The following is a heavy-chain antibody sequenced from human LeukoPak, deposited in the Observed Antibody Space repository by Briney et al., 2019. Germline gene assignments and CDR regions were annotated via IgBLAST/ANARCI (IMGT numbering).Heavy chain of an antibody. V-gene: IGHV3-30*02. D-gene: IGHD2-15*01. Sequence: GGSLRLSCAASGFTFSTYGMHWVRQAPGKGLEWVAFIQYNGNNKYYADSVKGRFTISRDNSKNTLYLQMNSLRADDTAMYYCASGYCSGGSCYSVHFQHWGQGTLVTVSS. J-gene: IGHJ1*01. CDR3: ASGYCSGGSCYSVHFQH. CDR1: GFTFSTYG. CDR2: IQYNGNNK.